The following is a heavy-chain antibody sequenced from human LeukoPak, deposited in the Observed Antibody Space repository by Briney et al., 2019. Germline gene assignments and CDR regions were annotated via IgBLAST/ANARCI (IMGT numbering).Heavy chain of an antibody. J-gene: IGHJ6*03. CDR3: ARLGSVGATIGYYYYYYMDV. D-gene: IGHD1-26*01. CDR1: GGSFSGYY. Sequence: PSETLSLTCAVYGGSFSGYYWSWIRQPPGKGLEWIGEINHSGSTNYNPSLKSRVTISVDTSKNQFSLKLSSVTAADTAVYYCARLGSVGATIGYYYYYYMDVWGKGTTVTVSS. CDR2: INHSGST. V-gene: IGHV4-34*01.